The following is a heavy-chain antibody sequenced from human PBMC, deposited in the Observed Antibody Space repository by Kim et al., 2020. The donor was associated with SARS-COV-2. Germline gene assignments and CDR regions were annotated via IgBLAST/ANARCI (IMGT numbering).Heavy chain of an antibody. V-gene: IGHV4-39*01. Sequence: TSTNPSLKLRVTISVATSKTQFYLKLGSVTAADPAVYYCARHEKLWPFDSWGQGTLVTVSS. CDR2: T. D-gene: IGHD5-18*01. CDR3: ARHEKLWPFDS. J-gene: IGHJ4*02.